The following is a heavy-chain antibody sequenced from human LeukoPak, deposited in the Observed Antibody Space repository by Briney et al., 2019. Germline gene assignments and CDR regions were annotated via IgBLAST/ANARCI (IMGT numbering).Heavy chain of an antibody. Sequence: PSETLSLTCAVSGVSISSNSWWSWVRQPPGKGLEWIGEIYHSGGTNCNPSLKSRVTISVDKSRNHFSLQLSSVTAADTAVYYCAGAPYGDYYFDYWGQGTLVTVSS. D-gene: IGHD4-17*01. CDR2: IYHSGGT. CDR3: AGAPYGDYYFDY. J-gene: IGHJ4*02. CDR1: GVSISSNSW. V-gene: IGHV4-4*02.